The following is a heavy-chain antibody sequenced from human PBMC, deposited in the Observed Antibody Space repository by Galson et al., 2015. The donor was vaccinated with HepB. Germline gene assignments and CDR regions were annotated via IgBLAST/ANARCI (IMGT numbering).Heavy chain of an antibody. CDR3: AKDEYYFGSGSFDY. D-gene: IGHD3-10*01. CDR2: ISYDGSNK. J-gene: IGHJ4*02. CDR1: GFTFNSYG. V-gene: IGHV3-30*18. Sequence: SLRLSCAASGFTFNSYGMHWVRQAPGKGLEWVAVISYDGSNKYYADSVKGRFTISRDNSKNTLYLQMNSLRAEDTAVYYCAKDEYYFGSGSFDYRGQGTLVTVSS.